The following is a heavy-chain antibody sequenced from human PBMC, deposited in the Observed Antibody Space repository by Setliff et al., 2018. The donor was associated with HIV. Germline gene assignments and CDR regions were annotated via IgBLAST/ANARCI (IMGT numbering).Heavy chain of an antibody. CDR3: ATGITVAPDY. V-gene: IGHV4-39*07. Sequence: SETLSLTCTVSGASSIYFWGWIRQPPGKGLEWIGSVYYSGSTYYNPSLKSRVTISLGTSKNQFSLKMTSVTAADTAVYYCATGITVAPDYWGQGSLVTGLL. D-gene: IGHD6-19*01. CDR1: GASSIYF. CDR2: VYYSGST. J-gene: IGHJ4*02.